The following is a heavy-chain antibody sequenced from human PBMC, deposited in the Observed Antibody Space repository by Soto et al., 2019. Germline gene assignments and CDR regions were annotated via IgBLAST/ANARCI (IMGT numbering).Heavy chain of an antibody. V-gene: IGHV3-23*01. CDR2: ISGSGAST. D-gene: IGHD5-12*01. J-gene: IGHJ4*02. CDR3: ATGLRSVYGPFDS. Sequence: EVQLLESGGGLVQPGGSLRLSCAASGFTFSNYAMSWVRQAPGKGLEWVSGISGSGASTYYADSVKGRFTISRDNSKNTLYLQMNSLRAEDTAVYYCATGLRSVYGPFDSWGQGTLVTVSS. CDR1: GFTFSNYA.